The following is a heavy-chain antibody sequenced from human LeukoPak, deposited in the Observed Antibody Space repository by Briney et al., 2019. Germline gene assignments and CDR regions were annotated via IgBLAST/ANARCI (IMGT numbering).Heavy chain of an antibody. CDR2: INTNTGNP. J-gene: IGHJ4*02. Sequence: ATSVKVSCKASGCTFTSSALNWVRQAPGQGLEWMGWINTNTGNPTYAQGFTGRFVFSLDTSVSTAYLHISSLEAEDTAIYYCATDLKKGDSGCFDYWGQGTLVTVSS. D-gene: IGHD6-19*01. CDR3: ATDLKKGDSGCFDY. CDR1: GCTFTSSA. V-gene: IGHV7-4-1*02.